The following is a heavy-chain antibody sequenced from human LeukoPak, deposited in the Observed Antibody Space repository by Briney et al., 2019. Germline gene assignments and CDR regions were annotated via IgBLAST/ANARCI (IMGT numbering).Heavy chain of an antibody. D-gene: IGHD3-22*01. CDR1: GGSISSSSYY. J-gene: IGHJ4*02. Sequence: SETLSLTCTVSGGSISSSSYYWGWIRQPPGKGLEWIGSIYYSGSTYYNPSLKSRVTISVDTSKNQFSLKLSSVTAADTAVHYCATPGANYYDSSGYYPYWGQGTLVTVSS. V-gene: IGHV4-39*01. CDR3: ATPGANYYDSSGYYPY. CDR2: IYYSGST.